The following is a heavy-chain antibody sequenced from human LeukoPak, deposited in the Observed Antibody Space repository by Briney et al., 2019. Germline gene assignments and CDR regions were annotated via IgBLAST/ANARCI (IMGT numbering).Heavy chain of an antibody. Sequence: PGGSLRLSCAASGFTFSSYGMHWVRQAPGKGLEWVAVIWYDGSNKYYADSVKGRFTISRDNSKNTLYLQMNSLRAEDTAVYYCARESVVAAHSVEHYYYYMDVWGKGTTVTVSS. CDR3: ARESVVAAHSVEHYYYYMDV. V-gene: IGHV3-33*01. J-gene: IGHJ6*03. CDR1: GFTFSSYG. CDR2: IWYDGSNK. D-gene: IGHD2-15*01.